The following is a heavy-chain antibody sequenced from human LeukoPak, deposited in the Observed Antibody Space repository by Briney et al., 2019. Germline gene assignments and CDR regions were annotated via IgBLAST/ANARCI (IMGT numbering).Heavy chain of an antibody. CDR3: ARTLSGGSCYVG. V-gene: IGHV1-69*13. D-gene: IGHD2-15*01. Sequence: SVKVSCKASGGTFSSYAISWVRQATGQGLEWMGGIIPIFGTANYAQKFQGRVTITADESTSTAYMELSSLRSEDTAVYYCARTLSGGSCYVGWGQGTLVTVSS. CDR2: IIPIFGTA. J-gene: IGHJ4*02. CDR1: GGTFSSYA.